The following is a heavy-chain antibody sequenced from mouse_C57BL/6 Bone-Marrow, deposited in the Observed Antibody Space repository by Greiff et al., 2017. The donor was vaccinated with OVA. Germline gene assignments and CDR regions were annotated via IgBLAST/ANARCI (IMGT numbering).Heavy chain of an antibody. CDR3: ARVLYDYDGVDY. CDR2: ISDGGSYT. D-gene: IGHD2-4*01. Sequence: EVKLMESGGGLVKPGGSLKLSCAASGFIFSSYAMSWVRQTPEKRLEWVATISDGGSYTYYPDNVKGRFTISRDNAKNNLYLQMSHLKSEDTAMFYCARVLYDYDGVDYWNQGTTLTDSS. J-gene: IGHJ2*01. CDR1: GFIFSSYA. V-gene: IGHV5-4*03.